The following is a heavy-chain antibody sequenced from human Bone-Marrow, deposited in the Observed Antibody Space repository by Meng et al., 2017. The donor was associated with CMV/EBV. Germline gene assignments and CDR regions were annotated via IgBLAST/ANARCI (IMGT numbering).Heavy chain of an antibody. V-gene: IGHV3-49*04. CDR1: GFTFSSYA. Sequence: GGSLRLSCAASGFTFSSYAMSWVRQAPGKGLEWVGFVRSEAFGGTTEYAASVKGRFTVSRDDSRGLAYLQMNNLKTEDTAVYYCTRDQDFWGQGTLVTVSS. J-gene: IGHJ4*02. CDR3: TRDQDF. CDR2: VRSEAFGGTT.